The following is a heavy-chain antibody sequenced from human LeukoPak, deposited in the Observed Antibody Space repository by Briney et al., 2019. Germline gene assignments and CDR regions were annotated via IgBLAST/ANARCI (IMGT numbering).Heavy chain of an antibody. Sequence: GGSLRLSCAAPGFTFSSYGMHWVRQAPGKGLEWVAFIRFDGTSEFYAGSVKARFTISRDNSQNTVSLQLNNLRIEDTAPYYCAKTSLSDPSGHYYYMDVWGKGTTVTVSS. CDR1: GFTFSSYG. CDR3: AKTSLSDPSGHYYYMDV. D-gene: IGHD3-3*01. J-gene: IGHJ6*03. CDR2: IRFDGTSE. V-gene: IGHV3-30*02.